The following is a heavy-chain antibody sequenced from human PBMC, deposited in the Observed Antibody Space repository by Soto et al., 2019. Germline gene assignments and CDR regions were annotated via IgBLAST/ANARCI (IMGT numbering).Heavy chain of an antibody. CDR3: ARSNRANYGAKY. D-gene: IGHD4-17*01. J-gene: IGHJ4*02. CDR2: ISYDGSNT. V-gene: IGHV3-30-3*01. CDR1: GFTXSNYA. Sequence: QVQLVESGGGVVQPGRSLRLSCAASGFTXSNYAMHWVRQAPGKGLEWVAVISYDGSNTYYADSVKGRFTISRDNSKNTLYLQMNSLRPEDTAVYYCARSNRANYGAKYWGQGTLVTVSS.